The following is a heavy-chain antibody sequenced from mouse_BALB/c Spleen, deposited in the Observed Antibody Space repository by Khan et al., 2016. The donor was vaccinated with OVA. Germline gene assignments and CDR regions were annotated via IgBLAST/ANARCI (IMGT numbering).Heavy chain of an antibody. CDR2: IGPGSSNA. Sequence: DLVKPGASVKLSSKASGYSFTSYWINWIKQRPGQGLEWIGRIGPGSSNAYYNDMFKGMATLTVDTSSNTAYIHLSSLSSDDSAVYFYARENYYCRSCNAMDYWGQGTSVTVSA. V-gene: IGHV1S41*01. J-gene: IGHJ4*01. CDR1: GYSFTSYW. D-gene: IGHD1-1*01. CDR3: ARENYYCRSCNAMDY.